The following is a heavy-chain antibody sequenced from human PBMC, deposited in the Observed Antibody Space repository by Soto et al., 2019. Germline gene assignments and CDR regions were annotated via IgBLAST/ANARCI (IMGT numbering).Heavy chain of an antibody. CDR3: AASYGSGYRVFDY. CDR1: GYTFTNYA. CDR2: INAGNGNT. Sequence: ASVKVSCKASGYTFTNYAMHWVRQAPGQRLEWMGWINAGNGNTKYSQKFQGRVTITRDTSASTAYMQLSSLRSEDTAIYYCAASYGSGYRVFDYWGQGSLVIVSS. J-gene: IGHJ4*02. V-gene: IGHV1-3*01. D-gene: IGHD3-16*02.